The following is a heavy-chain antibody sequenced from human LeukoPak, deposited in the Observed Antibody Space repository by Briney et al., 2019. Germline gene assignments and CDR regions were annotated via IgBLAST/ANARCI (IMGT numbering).Heavy chain of an antibody. CDR3: ARHRYCTNGVGYLAPRAFDP. D-gene: IGHD2-8*01. V-gene: IGHV4-34*01. CDR1: GGSFSGYN. CDR2: INHSGST. Sequence: SETLSLPCALYGGSFSGYNWSWIRQPPGKGLEWIGEINHSGSTNYNPSLKSRVTISVDTSKNQFSLKLSSVTAADTAVYYCARHRYCTNGVGYLAPRAFDPWRRGTLVTVSS. J-gene: IGHJ5*02.